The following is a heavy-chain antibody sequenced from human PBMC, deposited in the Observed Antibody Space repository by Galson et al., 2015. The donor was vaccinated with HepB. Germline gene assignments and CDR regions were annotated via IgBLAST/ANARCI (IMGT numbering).Heavy chain of an antibody. J-gene: IGHJ3*02. CDR1: GFTFSSYG. D-gene: IGHD2-2*01. CDR3: AKWYCSSTSCYRGAFDI. CDR2: ISYDGSNK. Sequence: SLRLSCAASGFTFSSYGMHWVRQAPGKGLEWVAVISYDGSNKYYADSVKGRFTISRDNSKNTLYLQMNSLRAEDTAVYYCAKWYCSSTSCYRGAFDIWGQGTMVTVSS. V-gene: IGHV3-30*18.